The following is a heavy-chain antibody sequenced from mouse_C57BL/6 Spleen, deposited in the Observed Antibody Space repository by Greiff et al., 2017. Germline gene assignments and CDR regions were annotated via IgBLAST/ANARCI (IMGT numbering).Heavy chain of an antibody. CDR2: ISSGSSTI. J-gene: IGHJ2*01. Sequence: EVKLVESGGGLVKPGGSLKLSCAASGFTFSDYGMHWVRQAPEKGLEWVAYISSGSSTIYYADTVKGRFTISRDNAKNTLFLQMTSLRSEDTAMYYCARDFDYGSSYDYWGQGTTRTVSS. V-gene: IGHV5-17*01. D-gene: IGHD1-1*01. CDR1: GFTFSDYG. CDR3: ARDFDYGSSYDY.